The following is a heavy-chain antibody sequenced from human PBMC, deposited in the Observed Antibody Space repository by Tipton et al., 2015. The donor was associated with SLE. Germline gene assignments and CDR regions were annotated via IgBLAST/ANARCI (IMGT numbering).Heavy chain of an antibody. Sequence: TLSLTCTVSGGSISSYYWSWIRQPPGKGLEWIGYIYYSGSTNYNPSLKSRVTISVDTSKNQFSLKLSSVTAADTAVYYCARVGGYSYSYWYFDLWGRGTLVTVSS. CDR3: ARVGGYSYSYWYFDL. D-gene: IGHD5-18*01. CDR1: GGSISSYY. V-gene: IGHV4-59*12. J-gene: IGHJ2*01. CDR2: IYYSGST.